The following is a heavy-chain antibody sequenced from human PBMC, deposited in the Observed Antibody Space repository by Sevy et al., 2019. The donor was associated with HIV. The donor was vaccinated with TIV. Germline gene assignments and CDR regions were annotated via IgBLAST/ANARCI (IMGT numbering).Heavy chain of an antibody. CDR3: ARDPYISSGYNWFDP. D-gene: IGHD3-22*01. V-gene: IGHV4-4*07. J-gene: IGHJ5*02. CDR2: IYSSGIT. CDR1: GGSISSYY. Sequence: ETLSLTCTVSGGSISSYYWSWIRQPAGKRLEWIGRIYSSGITNYNPSLKSRVTMSVDTSRSQFSLKLISVTAADTAVYYCARDPYISSGYNWFDPWGQGTLVTVSS.